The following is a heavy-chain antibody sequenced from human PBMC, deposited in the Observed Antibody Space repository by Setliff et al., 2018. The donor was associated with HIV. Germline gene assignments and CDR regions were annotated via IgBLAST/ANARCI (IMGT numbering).Heavy chain of an antibody. Sequence: SETLSLTCTVSGGSISSNYWSWIRQPAGKGLEWIGRIYSSGSTNYNPSLKSRLTMSVDTSKNQFSLKLTSVTAADTAVYYCARSGSYVGPIQHWGQGTLVTVSS. CDR3: ARSGSYVGPIQH. J-gene: IGHJ1*01. CDR1: GGSISSNY. D-gene: IGHD3-10*02. CDR2: IYSSGST. V-gene: IGHV4-4*07.